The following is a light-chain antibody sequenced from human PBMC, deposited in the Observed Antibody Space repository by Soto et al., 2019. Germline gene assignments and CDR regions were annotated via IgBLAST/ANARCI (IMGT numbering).Light chain of an antibody. CDR3: SSYTSSSTS. CDR1: SSDVGGYNY. J-gene: IGLJ2*01. V-gene: IGLV2-14*01. Sequence: QSALTQPASVSGSPGQSITISCTGTSSDVGGYNYVSWYQQHPGKAPKLMIYDVSNRPSGVSNRFSGSKSGNTASLTISWLQAEDEADYYCSSYTSSSTSFGGGTKVTVL. CDR2: DVS.